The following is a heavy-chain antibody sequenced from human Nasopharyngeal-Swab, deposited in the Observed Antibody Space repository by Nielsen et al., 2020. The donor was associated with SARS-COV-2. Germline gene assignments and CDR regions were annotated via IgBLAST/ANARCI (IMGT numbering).Heavy chain of an antibody. J-gene: IGHJ4*02. CDR3: ARMDFIASRDY. D-gene: IGHD6-13*01. CDR2: IYSRGET. CDR1: GFTFSSYS. Sequence: GESLKISCAASGFTFSSYSMSWVRQAPGKGLEWVAVIYSRGETHYTDSVRGRFIISRDNSKNMVNLQLNSLRAEDTAVYYCARMDFIASRDYWGQGTLVNVSS. V-gene: IGHV3-53*01.